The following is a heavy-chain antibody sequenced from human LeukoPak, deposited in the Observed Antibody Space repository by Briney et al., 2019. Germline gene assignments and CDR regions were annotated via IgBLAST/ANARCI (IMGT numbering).Heavy chain of an antibody. CDR2: IYYSGST. J-gene: IGHJ6*03. Sequence: PSETLSLTCTVSGGSISSSSYYWGWIRQPPGKGLEWIGSIYYSGSTYYNPSLKSRVTISVDTSKNQFSLKLGSVTAADTAVYYCARESSVYYYYMDVWGKGTTVTVSS. V-gene: IGHV4-39*07. CDR3: ARESSVYYYYMDV. D-gene: IGHD3-16*02. CDR1: GGSISSSSYY.